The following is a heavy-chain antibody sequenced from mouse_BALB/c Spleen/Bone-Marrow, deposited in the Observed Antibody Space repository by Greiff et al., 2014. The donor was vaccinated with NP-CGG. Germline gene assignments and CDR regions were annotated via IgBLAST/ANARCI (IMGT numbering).Heavy chain of an antibody. CDR2: ISSGGGLI. D-gene: IGHD2-3*01. V-gene: IGHV5-12-1*01. CDR3: ARQRGYSYAMDY. J-gene: IGHJ4*01. CDR1: GFAFSGND. Sequence: EVKLEESGGGLVKPGGSLKLSCAASGFAFSGNDMSWVRQIPEKRLEWVAYISSGGGLIYYPDTVKGRFTISRDNARNTPYLQMNSLKSEDTAMYYCARQRGYSYAMDYWGQGTSVTVSS.